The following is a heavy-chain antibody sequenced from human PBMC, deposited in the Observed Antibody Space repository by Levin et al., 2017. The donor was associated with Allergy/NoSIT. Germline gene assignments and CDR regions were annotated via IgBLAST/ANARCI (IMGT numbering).Heavy chain of an antibody. Sequence: GESLKISCTGSGFTFGDYAMSWVRQAPGKGLEWVGFIRNKAHGGTTEYAASVKSRLTISRDDSKSIAYLQMNSLKTEDTAVYFCARGGPPNYDYNWGSYRDGYSDYWGQGTLVTVSS. CDR2: IRNKAHGGTT. CDR1: GFTFGDYA. V-gene: IGHV3-49*04. J-gene: IGHJ4*02. D-gene: IGHD3-16*02. CDR3: ARGGPPNYDYNWGSYRDGYSDY.